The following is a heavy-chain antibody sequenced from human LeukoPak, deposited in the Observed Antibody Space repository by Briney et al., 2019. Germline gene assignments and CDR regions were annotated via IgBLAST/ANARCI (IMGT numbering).Heavy chain of an antibody. CDR3: ARDSPGGSAFDI. J-gene: IGHJ3*02. CDR1: GFTFSSYS. D-gene: IGHD3-10*01. Sequence: PGGTLRLSCAASGFTFSSYSMNWVRQAPGKGLEWVPYLSSSSSTIYYAESVKGRFTISRDNAKNSLYLQMNSLRAEDTAVYYCARDSPGGSAFDIWVQGTMVTVSS. CDR2: LSSSSSTI. V-gene: IGHV3-48*01.